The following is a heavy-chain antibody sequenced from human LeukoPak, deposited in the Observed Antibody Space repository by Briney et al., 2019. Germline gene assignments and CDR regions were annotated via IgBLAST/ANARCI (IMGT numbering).Heavy chain of an antibody. J-gene: IGHJ4*02. Sequence: ASVKVSCKASGYTFISYDINWVRQAPGQGLEWMGWMNPNSGDTGYAQKFQGRVSTTRDTSISTAYMELSGLRSEDTAVYYCARGLYYYDSNGRTPYDFWGQGTLVTVSS. CDR2: MNPNSGDT. CDR3: ARGLYYYDSNGRTPYDF. CDR1: GYTFISYD. D-gene: IGHD3-22*01. V-gene: IGHV1-8*01.